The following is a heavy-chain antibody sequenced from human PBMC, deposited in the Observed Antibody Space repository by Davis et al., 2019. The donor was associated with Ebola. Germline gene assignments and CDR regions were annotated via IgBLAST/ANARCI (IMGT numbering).Heavy chain of an antibody. CDR2: ISYDGTYK. CDR3: ASDRGYSSGSGTYPVF. Sequence: GESLKISCAASGFTFNEHGMHWVRQAPGKGLEWVAVISYDGTYKFYADFVRGRFSISRDNSKNTQYLQINSLGSEDTAVYYCASDRGYSSGSGTYPVFWGQGTLVTVSS. D-gene: IGHD3-10*01. V-gene: IGHV3-30*03. J-gene: IGHJ4*02. CDR1: GFTFNEHG.